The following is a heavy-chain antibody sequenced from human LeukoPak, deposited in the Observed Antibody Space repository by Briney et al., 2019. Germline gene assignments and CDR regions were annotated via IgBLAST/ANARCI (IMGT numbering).Heavy chain of an antibody. Sequence: GGSLRLSCAASGFTFSSYAMSWVRQAPGKGLEWVSSISGSSSSYIYYADSVKGRFTISRDNSKNTLYLQMNSLRAEDTAVYYCAGNYDFWSGYQSVGYWGQGTLVTVSS. CDR1: GFTFSSYA. CDR2: ISGSSSSYI. CDR3: AGNYDFWSGYQSVGY. J-gene: IGHJ4*02. V-gene: IGHV3-23*01. D-gene: IGHD3-3*01.